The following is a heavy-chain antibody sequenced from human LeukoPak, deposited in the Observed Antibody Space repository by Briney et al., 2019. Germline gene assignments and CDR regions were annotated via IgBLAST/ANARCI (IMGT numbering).Heavy chain of an antibody. CDR1: GFTFDDYT. D-gene: IGHD4-17*01. Sequence: PGGSLRLSCAASGFTFDDYTMHWVRQAPGKGLEWVSLISWDGGSTYYADSVKGRFTISRDNSKNSLYLKMNSLRTEDTALYYCAKGVKSYGDYPDYWGQGTLVTVSS. J-gene: IGHJ4*02. CDR2: ISWDGGST. V-gene: IGHV3-43*01. CDR3: AKGVKSYGDYPDY.